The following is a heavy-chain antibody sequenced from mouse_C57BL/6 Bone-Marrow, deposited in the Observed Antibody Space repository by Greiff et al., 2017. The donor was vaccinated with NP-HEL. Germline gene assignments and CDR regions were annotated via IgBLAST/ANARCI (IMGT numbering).Heavy chain of an antibody. D-gene: IGHD1-1*01. Sequence: QVQLKESGAELVRPGTSVKVSCKASGYAFTNYLIEWVKQRPGQGLEWIGVINPGSGGTNYNEKFKGKATLTADKSSSTAYMQLSSLTSEDSAVYFCAREGYYYGSSYHFDYWGQGTTLTVSS. CDR2: INPGSGGT. J-gene: IGHJ2*01. V-gene: IGHV1-54*01. CDR3: AREGYYYGSSYHFDY. CDR1: GYAFTNYL.